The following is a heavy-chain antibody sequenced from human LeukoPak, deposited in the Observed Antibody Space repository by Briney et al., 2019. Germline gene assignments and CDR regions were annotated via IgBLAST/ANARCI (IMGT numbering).Heavy chain of an antibody. V-gene: IGHV4-4*07. CDR2: IYTSGNT. CDR3: ARDLVVGATDAFDI. Sequence: PSETLSLTCTVSGGSISSYYWSWVRQPAGKGLEWIGRIYTSGNTNYNPSLKGRVTMSVDTSKNQFSLKLSSVTAADTAVYYCARDLVVGATDAFDIWGQGTMVTVSS. D-gene: IGHD1-26*01. CDR1: GGSISSYY. J-gene: IGHJ3*02.